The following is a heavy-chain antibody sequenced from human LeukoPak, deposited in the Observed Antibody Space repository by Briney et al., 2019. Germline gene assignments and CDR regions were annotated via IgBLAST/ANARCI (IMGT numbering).Heavy chain of an antibody. V-gene: IGHV4-34*01. J-gene: IGHJ5*02. CDR3: ARGPASGSDFAWFDP. D-gene: IGHD3-10*01. Sequence: SETLSPTCAVYAGSLSNYYCSWIRQPPGKGLEWIGEINNRGSTKFNPSLKSRVTILVDMSKSQFSLELRSVAAADTAVYYCARGPASGSDFAWFDPWGQGTLVTVSS. CDR1: AGSLSNYY. CDR2: INNRGST.